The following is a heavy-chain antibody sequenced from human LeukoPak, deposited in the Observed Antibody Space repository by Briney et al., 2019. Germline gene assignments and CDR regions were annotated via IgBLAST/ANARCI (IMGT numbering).Heavy chain of an antibody. CDR1: GFTFSSYA. Sequence: GGSLRLSCAASGFTFSSYAMSWVRQAPGKGLKWVSAISGSGGSTYYADSVKGRFTVSRDNSKNTLYLQMNSLRAEDTAVYYCAKMGSSGYFYWGQGTLVTVSS. D-gene: IGHD3-22*01. J-gene: IGHJ4*02. CDR3: AKMGSSGYFY. V-gene: IGHV3-23*01. CDR2: ISGSGGST.